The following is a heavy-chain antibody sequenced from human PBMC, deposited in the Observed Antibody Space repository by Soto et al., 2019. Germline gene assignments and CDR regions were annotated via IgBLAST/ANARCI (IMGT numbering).Heavy chain of an antibody. J-gene: IGHJ3*01. CDR2: ISGSGGGGNT. Sequence: VQLLESGEGLVKPGGSLRLSCGASGFSYGIYPMHWVRQAPGKGPEWVSGISGSGGGGNTYYADSVRGRFTISRDNSKSTVFLHMNSLRAEDTAVYYCAKGRDAVVSVFDVWGQGTMVTVSS. CDR1: GFSYGIYP. CDR3: AKGRDAVVSVFDV. D-gene: IGHD2-15*01. V-gene: IGHV3-23*01.